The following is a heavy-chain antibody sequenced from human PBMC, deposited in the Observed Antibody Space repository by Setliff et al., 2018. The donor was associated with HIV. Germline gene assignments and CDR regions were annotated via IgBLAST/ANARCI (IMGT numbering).Heavy chain of an antibody. CDR1: GGTFSNYG. D-gene: IGHD2-2*01. J-gene: IGHJ4*02. V-gene: IGHV1-69*13. Sequence: SVKVSCKAYGGTFSNYGISWVRQAPGQGLEWMGGIIPIFGTANYAQKFQGRVTITADASTSTAYMELSSLSSEDTAVYYCARDRMPMASWVPDKWGQGTLVTVSS. CDR2: IIPIFGTA. CDR3: ARDRMPMASWVPDK.